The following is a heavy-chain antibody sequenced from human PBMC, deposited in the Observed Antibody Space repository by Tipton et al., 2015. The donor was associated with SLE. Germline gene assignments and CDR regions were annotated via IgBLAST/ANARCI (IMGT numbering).Heavy chain of an antibody. CDR2: TYSGGST. CDR3: ARDPASDL. Sequence: SLRLSCAASGFTVSSNYMSWVRQAPGKGLEWVSVTYSGGSTYYADSVKGRFTISRDNSKNTLYLQMNSLRAEDTAVYFCARDPASDLWGRGTLVTVSS. V-gene: IGHV3-66*01. CDR1: GFTVSSNY. J-gene: IGHJ2*01.